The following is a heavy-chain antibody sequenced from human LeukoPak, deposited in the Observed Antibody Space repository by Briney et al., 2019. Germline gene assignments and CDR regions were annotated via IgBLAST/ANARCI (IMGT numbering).Heavy chain of an antibody. CDR3: ARDGWSGYYYFDY. CDR1: GFTFNTYS. J-gene: IGHJ4*02. V-gene: IGHV3-21*01. D-gene: IGHD3-3*01. CDR2: ISSSTNI. Sequence: GGSLRLSCAASGFTFNTYSMNWVRQAPGKGLEWVSAISSSTNIYYVDSVKGRFTISRDNAKNSLYLQMNSLRAEDTAVYYCARDGWSGYYYFDYWGQGTLVTVSS.